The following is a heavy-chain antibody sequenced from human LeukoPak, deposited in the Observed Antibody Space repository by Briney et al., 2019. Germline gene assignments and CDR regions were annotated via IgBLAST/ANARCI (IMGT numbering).Heavy chain of an antibody. D-gene: IGHD1-26*01. CDR2: IYAGGTT. CDR1: DFTVSSNY. J-gene: IGHJ4*02. CDR3: AREESGSYFSWSVGYFDY. Sequence: GSLRLSCAASDFTVSSNYMSWVRQAPGKGLEWVSIIYAGGTTYYADSVKGRFTISRDNSKNTLYLQMNSLRAEDTAVYYCAREESGSYFSWSVGYFDYWGQGTLVTVSS. V-gene: IGHV3-53*01.